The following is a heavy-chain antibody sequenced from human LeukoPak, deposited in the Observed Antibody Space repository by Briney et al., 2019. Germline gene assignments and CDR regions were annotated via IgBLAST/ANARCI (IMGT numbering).Heavy chain of an antibody. J-gene: IGHJ5*02. CDR3: ARGGYYYGSGSYYKRSSRFDP. Sequence: SETLSLTCAVYGGSFSGYYWSWIRQPPGKGLEWIGEINHSGSTNYNPSLKSRVTISVDTSKNQFSLKLSSVTAADTAVYYCARGGYYYGSGSYYKRSSRFDPWGQGTLVTVSS. CDR2: INHSGST. CDR1: GGSFSGYY. V-gene: IGHV4-34*01. D-gene: IGHD3-10*01.